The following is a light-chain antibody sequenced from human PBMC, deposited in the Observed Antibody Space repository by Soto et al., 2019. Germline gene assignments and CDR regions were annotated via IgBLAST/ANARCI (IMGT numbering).Light chain of an antibody. J-gene: IGLJ1*01. V-gene: IGLV2-14*01. CDR2: EVF. CDR3: SADTASSARV. Sequence: QSVLTQPASVSGSPGQSITISCTGTNSDLGAYDYVSWYQQHPGKAPRLLIYEVFNRPSGVSDRFSGSKSANTASLTISGLQADDEADYYFSADTASSARVCGPGTKVTV. CDR1: NSDLGAYDY.